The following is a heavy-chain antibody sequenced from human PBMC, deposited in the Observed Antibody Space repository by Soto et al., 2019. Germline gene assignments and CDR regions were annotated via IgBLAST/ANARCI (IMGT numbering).Heavy chain of an antibody. CDR2: ISAHNGNT. CDR1: GYGFTTYG. V-gene: IGHV1-18*01. Sequence: QVHLVQSGAEVKKPGASVKVSCKGSGYGFTTYGISWVRQAPGQGLEWMAWISAHNGNTNYAQKLQDRVTGTRDTSTSTASMELRGLRSEHTAVYYCARGRYGDYWGQGALVTVSS. D-gene: IGHD1-20*01. CDR3: ARGRYGDY. J-gene: IGHJ4*02.